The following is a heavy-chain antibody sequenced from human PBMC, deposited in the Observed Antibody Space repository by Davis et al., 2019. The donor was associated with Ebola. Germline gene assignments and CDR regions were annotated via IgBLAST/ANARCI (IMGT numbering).Heavy chain of an antibody. CDR1: GFTFSSYW. Sequence: GGSLRLSCAASGFTFSSYWMSWVRQAPGKGLEWVANIKQDGSEKYYVDSVKGRFTISRDDSKNTAYLQMNSLKTEDTAVYYCTSTTVSKGDYWGQGTLVTVSS. V-gene: IGHV3-7*03. D-gene: IGHD4-17*01. J-gene: IGHJ4*02. CDR3: TSTTVSKGDY. CDR2: IKQDGSEK.